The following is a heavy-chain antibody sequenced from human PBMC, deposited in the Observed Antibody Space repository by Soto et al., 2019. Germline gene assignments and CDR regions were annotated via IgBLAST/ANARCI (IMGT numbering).Heavy chain of an antibody. CDR1: CGSIISYY. D-gene: IGHD3-22*01. Sequence: SETLSLTRTVSCGSIISYYWIWIRQPAGKGLEWIGRIYTSVSTNYNPSLKSRVTMSVYTSKNQFSLKLSSVTAADTAVYYCARDNFWYDSSGYDYYFDYWGQGTLVTVSS. CDR3: ARDNFWYDSSGYDYYFDY. J-gene: IGHJ4*02. CDR2: IYTSVST. V-gene: IGHV4-4*07.